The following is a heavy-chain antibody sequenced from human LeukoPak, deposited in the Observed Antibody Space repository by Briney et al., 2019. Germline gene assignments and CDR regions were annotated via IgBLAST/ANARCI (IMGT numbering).Heavy chain of an antibody. CDR3: ARRPRGYYYDGMDV. D-gene: IGHD3-10*01. J-gene: IGHJ6*02. V-gene: IGHV1-8*02. CDR2: MNPNSGNT. CDR1: GYTFTGYY. Sequence: ASVKVSCKASGYTFTGYYMHWVRQATGQGLGWMGWMNPNSGNTGYAQKFQGRVTMTRNTSISTAYMELSSLRSEDTAVYYCARRPRGYYYDGMDVWGQGTTVTVSS.